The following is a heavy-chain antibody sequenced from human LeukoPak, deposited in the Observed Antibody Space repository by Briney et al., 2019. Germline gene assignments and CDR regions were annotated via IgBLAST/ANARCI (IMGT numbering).Heavy chain of an antibody. CDR3: ARHVSVIPTTKRYFYMDV. Sequence: PSETLSLTCSVSGDSIDSGDYYWGWSRQPPGQGLEWIGNIHFGGNTYYNPSLKSRLTISLDTSTNHFSLNVRSATAADTAVYYCARHVSVIPTTKRYFYMDVWGKGTTVTVSS. D-gene: IGHD1-14*01. CDR1: GDSIDSGDYY. V-gene: IGHV4-39*01. CDR2: IHFGGNT. J-gene: IGHJ6*03.